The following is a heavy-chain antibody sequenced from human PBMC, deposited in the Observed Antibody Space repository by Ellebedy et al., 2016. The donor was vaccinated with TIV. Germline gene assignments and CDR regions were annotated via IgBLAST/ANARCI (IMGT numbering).Heavy chain of an antibody. D-gene: IGHD2/OR15-2a*01. V-gene: IGHV4-59*13. CDR3: ARKLLSMSHVFDI. CDR2: IHYSGST. CDR1: GGSMRNYY. J-gene: IGHJ3*02. Sequence: SETLSLTXTVSGGSMRNYYWNWIRQAPGNGLEWIGYIHYSGSTNYNPSLKSRVTISIDTSKNQFSLTLTSVTAADTAVYYCARKLLSMSHVFDIWGQGTMVTVSS.